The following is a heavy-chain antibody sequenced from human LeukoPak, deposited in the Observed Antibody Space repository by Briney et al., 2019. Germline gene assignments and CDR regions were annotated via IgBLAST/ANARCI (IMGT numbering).Heavy chain of an antibody. V-gene: IGHV3-15*01. CDR2: IKSKTDGGTT. Sequence: GGSLRLSCAASGFTFSNAWMSWVRQAPGKGLEWVGRIKSKTDGGTTDYAAPVKGRFTISRDDSKSTLYLQMNSLKTEDTAVYYCTKYSGYDPEFDYWGQGTLVTVSS. CDR1: GFTFSNAW. J-gene: IGHJ4*02. D-gene: IGHD5-12*01. CDR3: TKYSGYDPEFDY.